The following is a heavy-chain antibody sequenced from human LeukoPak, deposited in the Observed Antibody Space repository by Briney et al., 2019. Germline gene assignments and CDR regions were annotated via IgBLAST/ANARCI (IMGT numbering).Heavy chain of an antibody. J-gene: IGHJ5*02. CDR3: ARDLTPCSGGSCYGNWFDP. D-gene: IGHD2-15*01. CDR1: GFTFSSYA. V-gene: IGHV3-30-3*01. Sequence: GGSLRLSCAASGFTFSSYAMHWVRQAPGKGLEWVAVISYDGSNKYYADSVKGRFTISRDNSKNTLYLQMNSLRAEDTAVYYCARDLTPCSGGSCYGNWFDPWGQGTLVTVSS. CDR2: ISYDGSNK.